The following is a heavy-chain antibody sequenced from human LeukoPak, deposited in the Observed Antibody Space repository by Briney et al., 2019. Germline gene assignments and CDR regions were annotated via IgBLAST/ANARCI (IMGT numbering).Heavy chain of an antibody. J-gene: IGHJ4*02. Sequence: GGSLRLSCAASGFTFSSYAMHWVRQAPGKGLEWVAVISYDGSNKYYADSVKGRFTISRDNSKNTLYLQMNSLRAEDTAVYYCARETLLPPHEPYGDYMGQFDYWGQGTLVTVSS. CDR2: ISYDGSNK. CDR1: GFTFSSYA. V-gene: IGHV3-30*04. CDR3: ARETLLPPHEPYGDYMGQFDY. D-gene: IGHD4-17*01.